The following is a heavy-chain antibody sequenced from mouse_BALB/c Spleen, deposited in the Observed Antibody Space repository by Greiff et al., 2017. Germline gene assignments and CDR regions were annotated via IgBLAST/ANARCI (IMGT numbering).Heavy chain of an antibody. CDR1: GYSFTGYF. Sequence: EVQLHQSGPELVKPGASVKISCKASGYSFTGYFMNWVMQSHGKSLEWIGRINPYNGDTFYNQKFKGKATLTVDKSSSTAHMELRSLASEDSAVYYCARSSGYGNFWFAYWGQGTLVTVSA. V-gene: IGHV1-20*02. J-gene: IGHJ3*01. D-gene: IGHD2-10*02. CDR3: ARSSGYGNFWFAY. CDR2: INPYNGDT.